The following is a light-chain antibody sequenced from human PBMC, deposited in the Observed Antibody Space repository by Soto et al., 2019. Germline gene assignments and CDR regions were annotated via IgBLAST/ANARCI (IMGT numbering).Light chain of an antibody. Sequence: QSVLTQPASVYGAAGQSITISCRGTSSDICSYNHVAWYQQFPGKSPKLMIYAVSDRPPGVSDRFSGSKSGITASLTISGLQTEDEADYYCISYTDRQSYLFGTGTKVTVI. CDR1: SSDICSYNH. J-gene: IGLJ1*01. CDR3: ISYTDRQSYL. V-gene: IGLV2-14*03. CDR2: AVS.